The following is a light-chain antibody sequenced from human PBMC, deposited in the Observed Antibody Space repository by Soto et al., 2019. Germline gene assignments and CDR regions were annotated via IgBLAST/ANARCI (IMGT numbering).Light chain of an antibody. Sequence: ETVMTQSPDTLSVSPGERATLSCRASQSVSSNLAWYQQKPGQAPRLLIYDASNRAPGIPVRFSGSGSGTDFTLTISSLEPGDFALYYCQQRSSWPLTFGGGTKVDIK. CDR3: QQRSSWPLT. CDR1: QSVSSN. J-gene: IGKJ4*01. V-gene: IGKV3-11*01. CDR2: DAS.